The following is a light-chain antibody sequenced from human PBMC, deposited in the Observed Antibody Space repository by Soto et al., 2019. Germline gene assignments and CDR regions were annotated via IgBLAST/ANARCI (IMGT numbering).Light chain of an antibody. CDR3: QQYGSSPGT. J-gene: IGKJ4*01. Sequence: EIVLTQSPGTLSLSPGERATLSCGASQSVSSSYLAWYQQKPGQAPRLLIYGASSRATGIPDRFSGSGSGTDFTLTISRLEPEDFAMNYCQQYGSSPGTFGGGTKVEIK. V-gene: IGKV3-20*01. CDR2: GAS. CDR1: QSVSSSY.